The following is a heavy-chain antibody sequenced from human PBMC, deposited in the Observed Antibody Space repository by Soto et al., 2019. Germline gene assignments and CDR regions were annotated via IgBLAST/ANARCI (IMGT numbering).Heavy chain of an antibody. V-gene: IGHV4-4*07. CDR2: IYTSGST. D-gene: IGHD6-19*01. Sequence: SETLSLTCTVSGGSISSYYWSWIRQPAGKGLEWIGRIYTSGSTNYNPSLKSRVTMSVDTSKNQFSLKLSSVTAADTAVYYCARGVRRPLAVADHSGPACYYYGKDVWGQGTKVTVSS. CDR1: GGSISSYY. CDR3: ARGVRRPLAVADHSGPACYYYGKDV. J-gene: IGHJ6*02.